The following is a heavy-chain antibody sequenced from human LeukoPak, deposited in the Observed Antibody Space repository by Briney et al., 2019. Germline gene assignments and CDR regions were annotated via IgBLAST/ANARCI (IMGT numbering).Heavy chain of an antibody. J-gene: IGHJ4*02. D-gene: IGHD3-22*01. Sequence: SETLSLTCAVYGGSFSGYYWSWIRQPPGKGLEWIGEINHSGSTNYNPSLKSRVTISVDTSKNQFSLKLSSVTAADTAVYYCARADDSSGLNFDYWGQGTLVTVSS. CDR2: INHSGST. V-gene: IGHV4-34*01. CDR3: ARADDSSGLNFDY. CDR1: GGSFSGYY.